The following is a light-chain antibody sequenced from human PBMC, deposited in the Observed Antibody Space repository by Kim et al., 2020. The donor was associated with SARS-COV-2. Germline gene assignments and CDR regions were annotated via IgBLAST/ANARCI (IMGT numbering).Light chain of an antibody. V-gene: IGKV3-15*01. CDR2: GAS. CDR1: QSISSN. Sequence: EIVMTQSPATLSVSPGERVTLSCRASQSISSNLGWYQQKPGQAPRLLIYGASTRATGIPVRFSGSGSGTEFTLTISSLQSEDFAVYCCQQYNDWPWTLGQGTKVEI. CDR3: QQYNDWPWT. J-gene: IGKJ1*01.